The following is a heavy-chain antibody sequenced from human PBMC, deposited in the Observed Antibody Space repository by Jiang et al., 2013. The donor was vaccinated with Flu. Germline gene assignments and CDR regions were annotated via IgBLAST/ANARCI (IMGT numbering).Heavy chain of an antibody. CDR1: GGSISSSNW. D-gene: IGHD4-17*01. J-gene: IGHJ4*02. CDR2: IYHSGST. V-gene: IGHV4-4*02. Sequence: LLKPSGTLSLTCAVSGGSISSSNWWSWVRQPPGKGLEWIGEIYHSGSTNYNPSLKSRVTISVDKSKNQFSLKLSSVTAADTAVYYCARSTVTYGYYFDYWGQGTLVTVSS. CDR3: ARSTVTYGYYFDY.